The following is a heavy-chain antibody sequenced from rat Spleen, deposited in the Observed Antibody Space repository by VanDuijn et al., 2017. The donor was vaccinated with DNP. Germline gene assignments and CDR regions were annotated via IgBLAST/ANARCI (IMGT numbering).Heavy chain of an antibody. J-gene: IGHJ2*01. D-gene: IGHD5-1*01. CDR2: ISYSGFT. V-gene: IGHV3-1*01. Sequence: EVQLQESGPGLVKPSQSLPLTCSVTGYSITSNTWAWIRKFPGNEMDWMGYISYSGFTSFNPSLISRISITRDTSKNQFFLQLNSVTTEDTATYYCTRWGGLGFDYWGQGVMVSVSP. CDR3: TRWGGLGFDY. CDR1: GYSITSNT.